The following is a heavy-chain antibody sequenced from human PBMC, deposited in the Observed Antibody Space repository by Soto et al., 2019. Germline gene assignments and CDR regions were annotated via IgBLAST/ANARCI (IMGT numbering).Heavy chain of an antibody. CDR3: ATRSRSRWGLDGYYFDY. D-gene: IGHD6-13*01. V-gene: IGHV1-3*05. CDR1: GYTFTSYA. CDR2: INAGNGNT. J-gene: IGHJ4*02. Sequence: QVQLVQSGAEEKKPGASVKVSCKASGYTFTSYAMHWVRQAPGQRLEWMGWINAGNGNTKYSQKFQGRVTITRDTSASTAYMELSSLRSEDTAVYYCATRSRSRWGLDGYYFDYWGQGTLVTVSS.